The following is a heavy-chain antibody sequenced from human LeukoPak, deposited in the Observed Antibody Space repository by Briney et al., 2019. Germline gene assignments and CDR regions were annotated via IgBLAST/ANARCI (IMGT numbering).Heavy chain of an antibody. V-gene: IGHV3-48*03. D-gene: IGHD3-22*01. J-gene: IGHJ3*02. CDR2: ISSSGSTI. Sequence: GGSLRLSCAASGFTFSSYEVNWVRQAPGKGLEWVSYISSSGSTIYYADSVKGRFTISRDNAKNSLYLQMNSLRAEDTAVYYCARERRKTYYYDSSGYRDAFDIWGQGTMVTVSS. CDR1: GFTFSSYE. CDR3: ARERRKTYYYDSSGYRDAFDI.